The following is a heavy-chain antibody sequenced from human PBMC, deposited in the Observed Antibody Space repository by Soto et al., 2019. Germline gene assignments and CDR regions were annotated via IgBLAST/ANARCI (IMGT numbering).Heavy chain of an antibody. D-gene: IGHD3-3*01. V-gene: IGHV4-59*01. CDR1: GGSISSYY. J-gene: IGHJ4*02. CDR2: IYYSGST. CDR3: ARGVDYDFWSGPSPSYY. Sequence: SETLSLTCTVSGGSISSYYWSWIRQPPGKGLEWIGYIYYSGSTNYNPSLKSRVTISVDTSKNQFSLKLSSVTAADTAVYYCARGVDYDFWSGPSPSYYWGQGTLVPVSS.